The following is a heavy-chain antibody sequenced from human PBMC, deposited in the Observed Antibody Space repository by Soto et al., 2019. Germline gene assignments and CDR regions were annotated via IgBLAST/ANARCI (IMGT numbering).Heavy chain of an antibody. D-gene: IGHD5-12*01. CDR1: GYTFTSYG. Sequence: QVQRVQSGAEVKKPGASVKVSCKASGYTFTSYGISWVRQAPGQGLEWMGWISDYNGNTNYAQKLQCRVTMTTDTSTSTAYMELRSLRSDDTAVYYCARALHYSGYDPRLDYWGQGTLVTVSS. J-gene: IGHJ4*02. CDR3: ARALHYSGYDPRLDY. CDR2: ISDYNGNT. V-gene: IGHV1-18*01.